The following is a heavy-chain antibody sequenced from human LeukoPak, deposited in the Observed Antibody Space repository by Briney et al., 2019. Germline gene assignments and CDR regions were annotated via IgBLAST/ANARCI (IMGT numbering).Heavy chain of an antibody. CDR1: GFTFSSYA. Sequence: GGSLRLSCAASGFTFSSYAMHWVRQAPGKGLEWVAVISYDGSNKYYADSVKGRFTISRDNSKNTLYLQMNSLRAEDTAVYYCARVRSSGWYETFDYWGQGTLVTVSS. V-gene: IGHV3-30-3*01. J-gene: IGHJ4*02. D-gene: IGHD6-19*01. CDR2: ISYDGSNK. CDR3: ARVRSSGWYETFDY.